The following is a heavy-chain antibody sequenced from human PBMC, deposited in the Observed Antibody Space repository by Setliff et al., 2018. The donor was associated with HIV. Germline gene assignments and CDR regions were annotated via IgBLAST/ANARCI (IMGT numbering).Heavy chain of an antibody. CDR2: IYWDNDM. V-gene: IGHV2-5*02. CDR1: GFSLSTDGVG. CDR3: AQLLSDCKDGTCHSEYFRH. J-gene: IGHJ1*01. Sequence: SGPTLVNPTQTLTLTCTFSGFSLSTDGVGVGWIRQPPGKALEWLVLIYWDNDMRYSPSLKRRLTITKDPPKNQVVLTMTDMDPGDTATYYCAQLLSDCKDGTCHSEYFRHWGQGALVTVSS. D-gene: IGHD2-21*02.